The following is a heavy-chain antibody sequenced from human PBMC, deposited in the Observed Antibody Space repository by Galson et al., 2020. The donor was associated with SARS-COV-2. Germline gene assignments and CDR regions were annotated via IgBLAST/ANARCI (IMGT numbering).Heavy chain of an antibody. J-gene: IGHJ3*01. CDR2: VSSSSSYK. CDR3: ARDLRGISPDALDL. Sequence: KGLEWVSSVSSSSSYKYYADSVWGRFTISRDNTENSLYLQMNSLRAEDAAVYYCARDLRGISPDALDLWGQGTMVTVSS. V-gene: IGHV3-21*01. D-gene: IGHD3-16*01.